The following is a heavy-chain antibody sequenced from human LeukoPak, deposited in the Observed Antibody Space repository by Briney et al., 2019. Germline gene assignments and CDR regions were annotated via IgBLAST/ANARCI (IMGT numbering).Heavy chain of an antibody. CDR3: ARAGSLVTPPPL. CDR2: IYYSGST. J-gene: IGHJ4*02. D-gene: IGHD3-10*01. V-gene: IGHV4-59*01. CDR1: GGSISSYY. Sequence: SETLSLTCTVSGGSISSYYWSWIRQPPGKGLEWIGYIYYSGSTNYNPSLKSRVTISVDTSKSQISLKLTSVTAADTAVYYCARAGSLVTPPPLWGQGTLVTVSS.